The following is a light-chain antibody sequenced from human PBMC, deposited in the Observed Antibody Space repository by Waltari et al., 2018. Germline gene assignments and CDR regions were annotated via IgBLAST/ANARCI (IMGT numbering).Light chain of an antibody. Sequence: DIQMTQSPSTLSASVGERVTITCRASKSISSWLALYQQKPGKAPKLLIYDASSLESGVPSRFSGSGSGTEFTLTISSLQPDDFATYYCQQYNSLWTFGQGTKVEIK. V-gene: IGKV1-5*01. CDR1: KSISSW. CDR3: QQYNSLWT. J-gene: IGKJ1*01. CDR2: DAS.